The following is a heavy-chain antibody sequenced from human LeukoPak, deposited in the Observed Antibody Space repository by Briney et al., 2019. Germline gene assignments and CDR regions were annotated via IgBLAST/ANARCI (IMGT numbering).Heavy chain of an antibody. CDR3: ARVETRIAAPTAGAFDY. CDR2: ISAYNGNT. CDR1: GYTFTSYG. J-gene: IGHJ4*02. Sequence: GASVKVSCKASGYTFTSYGISWVRQAPGQGLEWMGWISAYNGNTNYAQKLQGRVTMTTDTSTSTAYMELRSLRPDDTAVYYCARVETRIAAPTAGAFDYWGQGTLVTVSS. V-gene: IGHV1-18*01. D-gene: IGHD6-6*01.